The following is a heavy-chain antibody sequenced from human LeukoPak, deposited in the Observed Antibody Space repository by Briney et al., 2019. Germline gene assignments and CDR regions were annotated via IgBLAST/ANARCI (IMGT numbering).Heavy chain of an antibody. CDR1: GFTFSSYA. D-gene: IGHD3-3*01. J-gene: IGHJ3*02. CDR2: IYYSGST. Sequence: GSLRLSCAASGFTFSSYAMHWVRQAPGKGLEWIGYIYYSGSTNYNPSLKSRVTISVDTSRNQFSLKLSSVTAADTAVYYCARVYYDFWSGYPLFDIWGQGTMVTDSS. CDR3: ARVYYDFWSGYPLFDI. V-gene: IGHV4-59*01.